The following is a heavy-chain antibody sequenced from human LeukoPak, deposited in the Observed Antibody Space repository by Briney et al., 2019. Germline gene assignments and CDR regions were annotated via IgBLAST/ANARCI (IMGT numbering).Heavy chain of an antibody. CDR1: GGSISSYY. D-gene: IGHD3-10*01. CDR3: ARETFTMVRVMDV. CDR2: VYYSGST. J-gene: IGHJ6*02. Sequence: PWETLSLTCTVSGGSISSYYWSWIRQPPGKGLEWIGYVYYSGSTNYNPSLKSRVTISVDTSKNQFSLKLSSVTAADTAVYYCARETFTMVRVMDVWGQGATVTVSS. V-gene: IGHV4-59*01.